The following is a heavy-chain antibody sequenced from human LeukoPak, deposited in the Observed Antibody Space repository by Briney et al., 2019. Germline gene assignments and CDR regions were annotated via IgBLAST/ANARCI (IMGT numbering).Heavy chain of an antibody. J-gene: IGHJ3*02. D-gene: IGHD3/OR15-3a*01. CDR1: GFTLSSYC. Sequence: AGGSLRLPCAASGFTLSSYCMSWVRQVPGKGLEWVANIRQDGIEKYYVGSVKGRCSISRDNTKNSLYLQINSLRVEDTAVYYCARGGDWLRNFDIWGQGTMVTVSS. V-gene: IGHV3-7*03. CDR3: ARGGDWLRNFDI. CDR2: IRQDGIEK.